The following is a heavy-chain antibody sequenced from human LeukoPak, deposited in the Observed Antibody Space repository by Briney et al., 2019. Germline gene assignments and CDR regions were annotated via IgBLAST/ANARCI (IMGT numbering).Heavy chain of an antibody. CDR1: GVSISYFY. Sequence: SETLSLTCTVSGVSISYFYWSWIRQPAGKGLEWIGRIYTSGSTNYNPSLKSRVTMSVDTSKKQFSLKLSSVTAADTAVYYCARVRGSSGSYEYYHYMDVWGKGTTVTISS. CDR3: ARVRGSSGSYEYYHYMDV. D-gene: IGHD1-26*01. CDR2: IYTSGST. J-gene: IGHJ6*03. V-gene: IGHV4-4*07.